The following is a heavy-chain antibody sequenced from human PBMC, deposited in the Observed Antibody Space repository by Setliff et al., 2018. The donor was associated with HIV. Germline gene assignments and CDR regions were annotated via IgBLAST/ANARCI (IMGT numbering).Heavy chain of an antibody. Sequence: PSETLSLTCVAYGGSLSSYYWNWIRQTPGKGLEWIGEIHPTGHINYNPSYKSRVTVSLDTSKIQFSLKLNSVTAADTAVFYCARLTTTYYYDSSAYYHPVWGQGTLVTVSS. CDR2: IHPTGHI. CDR3: ARLTTTYYYDSSAYYHPV. D-gene: IGHD3-22*01. CDR1: GGSLSSYY. V-gene: IGHV4-34*01. J-gene: IGHJ4*02.